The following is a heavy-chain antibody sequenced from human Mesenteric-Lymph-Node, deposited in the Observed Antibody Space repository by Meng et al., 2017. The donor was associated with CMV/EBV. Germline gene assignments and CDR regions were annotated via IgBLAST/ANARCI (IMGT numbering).Heavy chain of an antibody. D-gene: IGHD2/OR15-2a*01. V-gene: IGHV3-74*01. Sequence: GESLKISCAASGFTFSSYWMHWVRQAPGKGLVWVSRINSDGSSTSYADSVKGRFTSRDNAKNTLYLQMNSLRAEDTAVYYCARDLNNYFDYWGQGTLVTVSS. CDR3: ARDLNNYFDY. CDR1: GFTFSSYW. CDR2: INSDGSST. J-gene: IGHJ4*02.